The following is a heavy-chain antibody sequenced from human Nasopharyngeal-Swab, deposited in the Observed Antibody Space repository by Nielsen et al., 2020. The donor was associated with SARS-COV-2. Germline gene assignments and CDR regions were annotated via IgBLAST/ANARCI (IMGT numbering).Heavy chain of an antibody. J-gene: IGHJ4*02. D-gene: IGHD5-18*01. Sequence: IRQPPGKGLEWIGSIYYSGSTYYNPSLKSRVTISVDTSKNQFSLKLSSVTAADTAVYYCATASGYSYGLDFDYWGQGTLVTVSS. CDR2: IYYSGST. V-gene: IGHV4-39*01. CDR3: ATASGYSYGLDFDY.